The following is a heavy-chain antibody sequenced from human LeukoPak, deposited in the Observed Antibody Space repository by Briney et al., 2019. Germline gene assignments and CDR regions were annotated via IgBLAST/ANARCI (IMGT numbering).Heavy chain of an antibody. CDR2: ISSSSSYI. V-gene: IGHV3-21*01. CDR3: AKSSRNGYKPYY. CDR1: GFTFSSYS. J-gene: IGHJ4*02. Sequence: GGSLRLSCAASGFTFSSYSMNWVRQAPGKGLEWVSSISSSSSYIYYADSVKGRFTISRDNAKNSLYLQMNSLRAEDTAVYYCAKSSRNGYKPYYWGQGTLVNGSS. D-gene: IGHD5-24*01.